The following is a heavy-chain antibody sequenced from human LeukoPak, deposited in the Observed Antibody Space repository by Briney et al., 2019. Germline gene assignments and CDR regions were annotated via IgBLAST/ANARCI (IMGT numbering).Heavy chain of an antibody. CDR1: GFTFSSYS. V-gene: IGHV3-21*01. Sequence: GGSRRLSWAASGFTFSSYSMNWVRQAPGKGLEWVSSISSSSSYIYYADSVKGRFTISRDNAKNSLYLQMNSLRAEDTAVYYCARDRSFAVDYWGQGTLVTVSS. CDR2: ISSSSSYI. J-gene: IGHJ4*02. CDR3: ARDRSFAVDY. D-gene: IGHD2/OR15-2a*01.